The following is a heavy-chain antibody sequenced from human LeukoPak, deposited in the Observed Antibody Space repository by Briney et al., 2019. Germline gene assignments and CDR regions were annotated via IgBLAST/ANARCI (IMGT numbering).Heavy chain of an antibody. CDR3: ARGFGSGWYAY. V-gene: IGHV4-59*01. J-gene: IGHJ4*02. D-gene: IGHD6-19*01. Sequence: SGTLSLTCTVSGGSISSYYWSWIRQPPGKGLEWIGYIYYSGSTNYNPSLKSRVTISVDTSKNQFSLKLSSVTAADTAVYYCARGFGSGWYAYWGQGTLVTVSS. CDR2: IYYSGST. CDR1: GGSISSYY.